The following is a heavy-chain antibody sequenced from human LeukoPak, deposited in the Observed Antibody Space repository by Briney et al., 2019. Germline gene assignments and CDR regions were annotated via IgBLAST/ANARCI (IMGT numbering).Heavy chain of an antibody. CDR1: GITLSNYG. Sequence: GGSLRLSCAVSGITLSNYGMSWVRQAPGEGLEWVAGISGSGGRTNYADSVKGRFTVSRDTPKNTLYLQMNSLRAEDTAVYFCAKRGIVIRVILVGFHKEANYFDSWGQGALVTVSS. CDR2: ISGSGGRT. CDR3: AKRGIVIRVILVGFHKEANYFDS. D-gene: IGHD3-16*01. V-gene: IGHV3-23*01. J-gene: IGHJ4*02.